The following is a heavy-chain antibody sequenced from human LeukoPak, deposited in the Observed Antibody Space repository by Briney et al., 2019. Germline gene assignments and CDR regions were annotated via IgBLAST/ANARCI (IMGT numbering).Heavy chain of an antibody. J-gene: IGHJ4*02. CDR3: ARGQPSYYYDSSGDGV. D-gene: IGHD3-22*01. Sequence: GRSLRLSCAASGFTFSSYSMNWVRQAPGKGLEWVSHISSSSSTIYYADSVKGRFIISRDNAKNSLYLQMNSLRAEDTAVYYCARGQPSYYYDSSGDGVWGQGTLVTVSS. V-gene: IGHV3-48*04. CDR2: ISSSSSTI. CDR1: GFTFSSYS.